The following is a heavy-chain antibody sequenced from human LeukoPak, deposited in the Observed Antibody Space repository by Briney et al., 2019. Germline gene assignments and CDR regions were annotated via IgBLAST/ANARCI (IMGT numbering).Heavy chain of an antibody. CDR1: GYTFTSFD. D-gene: IGHD2-2*02. CDR2: MNPNSGNT. J-gene: IGHJ4*02. Sequence: GASVKVSCKASGYTFTSFDINWVRQATGQGLEWMGWMNPNSGNTGCAQNFQGRVTMTRNTSTSTAYMELSSLRSEDTAVYYCARGTPYCTSASCYNFWGQGTLVTVSS. CDR3: ARGTPYCTSASCYNF. V-gene: IGHV1-8*01.